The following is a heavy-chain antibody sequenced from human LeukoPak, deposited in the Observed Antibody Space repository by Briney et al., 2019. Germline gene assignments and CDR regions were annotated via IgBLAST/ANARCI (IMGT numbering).Heavy chain of an antibody. CDR2: IYYSGST. Sequence: PSETPSLTCTVSGGSISSSSYYWGWIRQPPGKGLEWIGSIYYSGSTYYNPSLKSRVTISVDTSKNQFSLKLSSVTAADTAVYYCARRARGGSPWGPLDYWGQGTLVTVSS. CDR3: ARRARGGSPWGPLDY. CDR1: GGSISSSSYY. V-gene: IGHV4-39*07. D-gene: IGHD1-26*01. J-gene: IGHJ4*02.